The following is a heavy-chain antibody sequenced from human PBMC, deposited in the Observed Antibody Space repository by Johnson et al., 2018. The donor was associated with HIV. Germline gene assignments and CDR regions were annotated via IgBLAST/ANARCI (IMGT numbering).Heavy chain of an antibody. D-gene: IGHD6-13*01. V-gene: IGHV3-64*01. J-gene: IGHJ3*02. CDR1: GFSTDE. CDR3: ATSTVSDSSSWYHLEMAFDI. Sequence: VQLVESGGGLVQPGRSLRLSCAASGFSTDEMNWVRQAPGKGLEWVSSISSNGGSTYYANSVKGRSTISRDNSKNTLYLQMGSLRAEDMAVYYCATSTVSDSSSWYHLEMAFDIWGQGTMVTVSS. CDR2: ISSNGGST.